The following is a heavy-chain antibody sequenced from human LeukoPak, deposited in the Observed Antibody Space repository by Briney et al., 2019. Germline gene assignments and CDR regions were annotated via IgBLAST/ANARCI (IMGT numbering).Heavy chain of an antibody. Sequence: IPSETLSLTCAVYGGSFSGYYWSWIRQPPGKGLEWIGEINHSGSTNYNPSLKSRVTISVDTSKNQFSLKLSSVTAADTAVYYCARGDPGSGSYRPPTFDYWGQGTLVTVSS. V-gene: IGHV4-34*01. J-gene: IGHJ4*02. CDR2: INHSGST. CDR1: GGSFSGYY. CDR3: ARGDPGSGSYRPPTFDY. D-gene: IGHD3-10*01.